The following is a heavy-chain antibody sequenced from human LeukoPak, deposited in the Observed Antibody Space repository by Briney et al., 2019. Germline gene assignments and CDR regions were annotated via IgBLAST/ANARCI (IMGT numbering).Heavy chain of an antibody. D-gene: IGHD2-15*01. J-gene: IGHJ4*02. V-gene: IGHV3-21*01. Sequence: PGGSLRLSCAASGFTFSRYSMNWVGQAPGKGLEWVSSISSSSSYIYYADSVKGRFTISRDNAKNSLYLQMNSLRAEDTAVYYCAGYCSGGSCYDYWGQGTLVTVSS. CDR3: AGYCSGGSCYDY. CDR1: GFTFSRYS. CDR2: ISSSSSYI.